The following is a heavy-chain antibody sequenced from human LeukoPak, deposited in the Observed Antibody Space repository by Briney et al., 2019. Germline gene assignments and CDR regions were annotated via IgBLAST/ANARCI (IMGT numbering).Heavy chain of an antibody. J-gene: IGHJ3*01. CDR1: GLTFSSFA. CDR2: ITGNSGTT. Sequence: GGPLRLSCAASGLTFSSFALTWVRQAPGKGLEWVSSITGNSGTTYYADSVKGRFTVSRDNSKNILYLQMNSLRAEDTAVYYCGTDPNGDYVGAFDFWGQGTMVTVSS. V-gene: IGHV3-23*01. D-gene: IGHD4-17*01. CDR3: GTDPNGDYVGAFDF.